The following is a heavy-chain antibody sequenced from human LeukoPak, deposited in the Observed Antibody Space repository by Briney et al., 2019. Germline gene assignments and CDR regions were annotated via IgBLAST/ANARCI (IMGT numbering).Heavy chain of an antibody. Sequence: PGGSLRLSCAASGFTFSSYAMSWVRQAPGKGLKWVSAISGSGGSTYHADSVKGRFIISRDNSKNTLYLQMNSLRAKDTAVYYCAKALHAYYYGSGSYYNSQAYYGMDVWGKGTTVTVSS. CDR1: GFTFSSYA. D-gene: IGHD3-10*01. CDR3: AKALHAYYYGSGSYYNSQAYYGMDV. CDR2: ISGSGGST. J-gene: IGHJ6*04. V-gene: IGHV3-23*01.